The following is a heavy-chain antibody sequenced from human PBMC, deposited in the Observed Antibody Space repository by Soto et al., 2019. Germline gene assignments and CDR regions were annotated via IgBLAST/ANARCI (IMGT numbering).Heavy chain of an antibody. J-gene: IGHJ6*03. CDR1: GGSISSYY. Sequence: SETLSLTCTVSGGSISSYYWSWIRQPPGKGLEWIGYIYYSGSTNYNPSLKSRVTISVDTSKNQFSLKLSSVTAADSAVYYCVRDGPHSGYYYYYYMDVWGKGTTVTVSS. CDR3: VRDGPHSGYYYYYYMDV. D-gene: IGHD1-26*01. CDR2: IYYSGST. V-gene: IGHV4-59*01.